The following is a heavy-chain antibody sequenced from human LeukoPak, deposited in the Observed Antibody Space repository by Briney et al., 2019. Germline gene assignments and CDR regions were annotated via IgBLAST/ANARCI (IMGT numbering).Heavy chain of an antibody. CDR2: IYPGDSDT. Sequence: GDSLKISCKGSGYSFISYWIGWVRQMPGKGLEWMGIIYPGDSDTRYSPSFQGQVTISADKSISTAYLQWSSLKASDTAMYYCARQWDIREANWFDPWGQGTLVTVSS. J-gene: IGHJ5*02. CDR1: GYSFISYW. D-gene: IGHD2-15*01. CDR3: ARQWDIREANWFDP. V-gene: IGHV5-51*01.